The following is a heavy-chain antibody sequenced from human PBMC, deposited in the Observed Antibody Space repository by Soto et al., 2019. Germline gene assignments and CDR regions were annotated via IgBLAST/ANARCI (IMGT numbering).Heavy chain of an antibody. CDR1: GYRFSRSW. CDR3: TTGATSSFDD. CDR2: VYPSDSDV. J-gene: IGHJ4*02. Sequence: XEYLVISWQGGGYRFSRSWIGGVRQKPGKGLEWLGNVYPSDSDVRYSPAFEGQVTISADNSINTAYLQLLNLKASDTAIYYCTTGATSSFDDLGQGTRVTVSS. V-gene: IGHV5-51*01. D-gene: IGHD1-1*01.